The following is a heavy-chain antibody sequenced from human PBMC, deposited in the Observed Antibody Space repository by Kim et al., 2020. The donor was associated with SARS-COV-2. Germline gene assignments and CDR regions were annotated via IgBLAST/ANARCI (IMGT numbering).Heavy chain of an antibody. V-gene: IGHV3-21*01. CDR3: ARKGRQLLQEYYYYGMDV. CDR2: ISSSSSYI. D-gene: IGHD2-15*01. CDR1: GFTFSSYS. J-gene: IGHJ6*02. Sequence: GGSLRLSCAASGFTFSSYSMNWVRQAPGKGLEWVSSISSSSSYIYYADSVKGRFTISRDNAKNSLYLQMNSLRAEDTAVYYCARKGRQLLQEYYYYGMDVWGQGTTVTVSS.